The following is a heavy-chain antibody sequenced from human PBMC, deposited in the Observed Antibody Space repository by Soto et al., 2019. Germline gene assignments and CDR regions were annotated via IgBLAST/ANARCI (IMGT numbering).Heavy chain of an antibody. Sequence: PGGSLRLSCAASGFTFSSYAMSWVRQAPGKGLEWVSAISGSGGSTYYVDSVKGRFTISRDNSKNTLYLQMNSLRAEDTAVYYCAKVLSYVTISGVDYWGQGTLVTVSS. CDR3: AKVLSYVTISGVDY. CDR1: GFTFSSYA. J-gene: IGHJ4*02. V-gene: IGHV3-23*01. D-gene: IGHD3-3*01. CDR2: ISGSGGST.